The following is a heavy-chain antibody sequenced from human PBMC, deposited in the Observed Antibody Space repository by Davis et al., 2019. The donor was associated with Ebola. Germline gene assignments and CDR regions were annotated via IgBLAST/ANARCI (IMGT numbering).Heavy chain of an antibody. V-gene: IGHV3-30-3*01. J-gene: IGHJ4*02. CDR3: ARDHPAP. CDR1: GFTFSSYA. Sequence: GESLKISCAASGFTFSSYAMHWVRQAPGKGLEWVAVISYDGSNKYYADSMKGRFTISRDNSKNTLYLQMNSLRAEDTAVYYCARDHPAPWGQGTLVTVSS. CDR2: ISYDGSNK.